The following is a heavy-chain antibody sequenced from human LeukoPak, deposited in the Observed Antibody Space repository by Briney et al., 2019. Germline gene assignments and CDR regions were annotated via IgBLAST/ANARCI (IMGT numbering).Heavy chain of an antibody. V-gene: IGHV3-23*01. CDR1: GFTFSSYA. D-gene: IGHD2-2*01. CDR3: AKARYCSSTSCYLGFDP. Sequence: PGGSLRLSCAASGFTFSSYAMSWVRQAPGKGLEWVSAISGSGGSTYYADSVKGRFTISRDNSKNTLYLQMNSLRAEDTAVYYCAKARYCSSTSCYLGFDPWGQGTLVTVSS. CDR2: ISGSGGST. J-gene: IGHJ5*02.